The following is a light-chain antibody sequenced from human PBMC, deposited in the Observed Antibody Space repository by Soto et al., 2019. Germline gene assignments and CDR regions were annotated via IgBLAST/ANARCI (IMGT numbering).Light chain of an antibody. CDR2: EVS. V-gene: IGLV2-14*01. CDR3: SSYTGSSTVV. CDR1: SSDIGVYKY. J-gene: IGLJ2*01. Sequence: QSALTQPASVSGSPGQSITISCTGTSSDIGVYKYVSWYQQHPGKAPNLMIYEVSNRPSGVSNRFSGSKSGNTASLTISGLQAEDEADYSCSSYTGSSTVVFGGGTKLTVL.